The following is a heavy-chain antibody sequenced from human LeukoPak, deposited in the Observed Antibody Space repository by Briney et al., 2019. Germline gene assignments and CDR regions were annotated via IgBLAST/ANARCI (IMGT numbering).Heavy chain of an antibody. CDR1: GFTFSPYA. D-gene: IGHD6-19*01. CDR3: AKEQMMYSSSPFDY. Sequence: GGSLRLSCAASGFTFSPYAMSWVRQAPGKGLEWVSVISGSGSGTYYAVSVMGRFTISRDNSKNTLYLQMNSLRAEDTAVYFCAKEQMMYSSSPFDYWGQGTLVTVSA. CDR2: ISGSGSGT. V-gene: IGHV3-23*01. J-gene: IGHJ4*02.